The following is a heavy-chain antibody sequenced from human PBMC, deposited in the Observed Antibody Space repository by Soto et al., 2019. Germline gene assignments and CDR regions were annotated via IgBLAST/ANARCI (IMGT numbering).Heavy chain of an antibody. V-gene: IGHV1-2*02. D-gene: IGHD1-26*01. J-gene: IGHJ6*02. Sequence: QVQLVQSGAEVQKSGASVKVSCKASGYSVSDYFIQWVRQAPGQGLEWVAWINPKGAATNYAKKFQGRVSLTWDTSFSTAYMELTRLRPDDTAVYYCARIKWGLDYYNGMDVWGQGTTVIVSS. CDR1: GYSVSDYF. CDR2: INPKGAAT. CDR3: ARIKWGLDYYNGMDV.